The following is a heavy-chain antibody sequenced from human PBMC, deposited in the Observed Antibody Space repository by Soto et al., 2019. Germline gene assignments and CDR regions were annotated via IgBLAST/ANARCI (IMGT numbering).Heavy chain of an antibody. CDR1: GGTISSGDYY. CDR3: ARIYDRSGYYPHYFDY. V-gene: IGHV4-30-4*01. Sequence: QVQLQESGPGLVKPSQTLSLTCTVSGGTISSGDYYWSWIRQPPGKGLEWIGNIYNSGSTYYNPSLHSRVTISVDTSKNQFSRKMSSMTAADTAVYYCARIYDRSGYYPHYFDYWGQGTLVTVSS. CDR2: IYNSGST. J-gene: IGHJ4*02. D-gene: IGHD3-22*01.